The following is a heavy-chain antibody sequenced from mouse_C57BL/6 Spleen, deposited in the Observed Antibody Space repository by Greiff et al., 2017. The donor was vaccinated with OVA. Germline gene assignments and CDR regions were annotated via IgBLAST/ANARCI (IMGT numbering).Heavy chain of an antibody. CDR1: GFSLTSYG. J-gene: IGHJ4*01. V-gene: IGHV2-2*01. CDR2: IWSGGST. CDR3: ARMGGLPLSYAMDY. Sequence: QVQLKQSGPGLVQPSQSLSITCTVSGFSLTSYGVHWVRQSPGKGLEWLGVIWSGGSTDYNAAFISRLSISKDNSKSQVFFKMNSLQADDTAIYYCARMGGLPLSYAMDYWGQGTSVTVSS. D-gene: IGHD2-4*01.